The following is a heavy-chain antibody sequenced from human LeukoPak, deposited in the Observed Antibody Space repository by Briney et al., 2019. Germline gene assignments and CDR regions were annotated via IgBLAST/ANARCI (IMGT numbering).Heavy chain of an antibody. J-gene: IGHJ4*02. CDR2: IWYDGSNK. Sequence: EGSLRLSCAASGFTFSSYGMHWVRQAPGKGLEWVAVIWYDGSNKYYADSVKGRFTISRDNSKNTLYLQMNSLRAEDTAVYYCARDHSFAGTTPDYWGQGTLVTVSS. CDR1: GFTFSSYG. V-gene: IGHV3-33*01. D-gene: IGHD1-7*01. CDR3: ARDHSFAGTTPDY.